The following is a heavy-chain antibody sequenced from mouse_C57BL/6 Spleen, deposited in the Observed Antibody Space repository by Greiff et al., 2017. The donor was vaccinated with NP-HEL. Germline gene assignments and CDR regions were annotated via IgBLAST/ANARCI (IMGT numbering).Heavy chain of an antibody. J-gene: IGHJ4*01. CDR2: IYPGDGDT. Sequence: VQLQQSGPELVKPGASVKISCKASGYAFSSSWMNWVKQRPGKGLEWIGRIYPGDGDTNYNGKFKGKATLTADKSSSTAYMQLSSLTSEDSAVYFCARENYSNFYYAMDYWGQGTSVTVSS. V-gene: IGHV1-82*01. D-gene: IGHD2-5*01. CDR3: ARENYSNFYYAMDY. CDR1: GYAFSSSW.